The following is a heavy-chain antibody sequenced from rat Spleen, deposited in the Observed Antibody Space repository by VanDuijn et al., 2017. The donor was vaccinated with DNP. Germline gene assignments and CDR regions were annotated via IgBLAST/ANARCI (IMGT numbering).Heavy chain of an antibody. CDR2: IIYDGSST. J-gene: IGHJ4*01. V-gene: IGHV5S10*01. CDR3: ATHPHDGSYAMDA. CDR1: GFTFSDYA. D-gene: IGHD1-12*02. Sequence: EVQLVESGGGLVQPGNSLKLSCAASGFTFSDYAMAWVRQSPKKGLEWVATIIYDGSSTYYRDSVKGRFTISRDNAKSTLYLQMDRLRSEDTATYYCATHPHDGSYAMDAWGQGTSVTVSS.